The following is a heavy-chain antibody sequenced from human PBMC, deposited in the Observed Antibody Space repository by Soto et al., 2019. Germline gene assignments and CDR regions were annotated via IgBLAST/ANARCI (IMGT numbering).Heavy chain of an antibody. CDR2: INPNSGGT. CDR1: GYTFTGYY. Sequence: ASVKVSCKASGYTFTGYYMHWVRQAPGQGLEWMGWINPNSGGTNYAQKFQGWVTMTRDTSISTAYMELSRLRSDDTAVYYCARGGIGYSYGYDYWGQGTLVTVSS. CDR3: ARGGIGYSYGYDY. V-gene: IGHV1-2*04. D-gene: IGHD5-18*01. J-gene: IGHJ4*02.